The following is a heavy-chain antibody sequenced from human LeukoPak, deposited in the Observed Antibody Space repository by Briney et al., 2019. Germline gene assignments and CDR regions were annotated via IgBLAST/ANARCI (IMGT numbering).Heavy chain of an antibody. Sequence: ASVKVSCKASGYTFTSYGISWVRQTPGQGLEWMGWISAYNGNTNYAQKLQGRVTMTTDTSTSTAYMELRSLRSDDTAVYYCARGLVGASPREFYFDYWAREPWSPSPQ. CDR1: GYTFTSYG. J-gene: IGHJ4*02. CDR2: ISAYNGNT. D-gene: IGHD1-26*01. CDR3: ARGLVGASPREFYFDY. V-gene: IGHV1-18*01.